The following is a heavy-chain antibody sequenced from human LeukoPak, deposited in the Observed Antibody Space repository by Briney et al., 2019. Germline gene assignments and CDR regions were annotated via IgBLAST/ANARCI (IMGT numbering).Heavy chain of an antibody. CDR3: ARGTAMVYYYYYYMDV. D-gene: IGHD5-18*01. V-gene: IGHV4-34*01. CDR1: GGSFSGYY. Sequence: PSETLSLTCAVYGGSFSGYYWSWIRQPPGKGLEWIGEINHSGSTNYNPSLKSRVTISVDTSKNQFSLKLSSVTAADTAVYYCARGTAMVYYYYYYMDVWGKGTTVTVSS. CDR2: INHSGST. J-gene: IGHJ6*03.